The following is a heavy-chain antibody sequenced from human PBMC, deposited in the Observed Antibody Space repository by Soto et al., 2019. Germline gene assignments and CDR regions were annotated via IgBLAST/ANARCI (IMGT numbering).Heavy chain of an antibody. CDR2: IDPSDSYT. Sequence: GESVKISCKGSGYSFTSYWISWVRQMPGKGLEWMGRIDPSDSYTNYSPSFQGHVTISADKSISTAYLQWSSLKASDTAMYYCARRSTTVVDAFDIWGQGTMVTVSS. CDR3: ARRSTTVVDAFDI. J-gene: IGHJ3*02. V-gene: IGHV5-10-1*01. CDR1: GYSFTSYW. D-gene: IGHD4-17*01.